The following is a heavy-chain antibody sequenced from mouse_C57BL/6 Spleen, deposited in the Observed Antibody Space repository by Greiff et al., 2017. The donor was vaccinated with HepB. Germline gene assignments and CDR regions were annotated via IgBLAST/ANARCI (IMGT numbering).Heavy chain of an antibody. V-gene: IGHV5-4*01. Sequence: EVKLMESGGGLVKPGGSLKLSCAASGFTFSSYAMSWVRQTPEKRLEWVATISDGGSYTYYPDNVKGRFTISRDKAKNNLYLQMSHLKSEDTAMYYCARDYYSNYYAMDYWGQGTSVTVSS. CDR1: GFTFSSYA. CDR3: ARDYYSNYYAMDY. CDR2: ISDGGSYT. J-gene: IGHJ4*01. D-gene: IGHD2-5*01.